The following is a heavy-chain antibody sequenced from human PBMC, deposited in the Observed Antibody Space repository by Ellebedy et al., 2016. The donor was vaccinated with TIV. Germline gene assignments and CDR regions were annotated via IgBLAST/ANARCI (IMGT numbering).Heavy chain of an antibody. D-gene: IGHD3-22*01. J-gene: IGHJ4*02. CDR2: FDPEDGET. CDR3: ATDRSVDSSGYHGAFDY. V-gene: IGHV1-24*01. Sequence: ASVKVSXXVSGYTLTELSMHWVRQAPGKGLEWMGGFDPEDGETIYAQKFQGRVTMTEDTSTDTAYMELSSLRSEDTAVYYCATDRSVDSSGYHGAFDYWGQGTLVTVSS. CDR1: GYTLTELS.